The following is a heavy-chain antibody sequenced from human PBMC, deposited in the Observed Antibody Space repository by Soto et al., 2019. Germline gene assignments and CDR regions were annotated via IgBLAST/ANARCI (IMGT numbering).Heavy chain of an antibody. Sequence: QVQLVESGGGVVQPGRSLRLSCAASGFTFSNYAMHWVRQAPGKGLEWVANILNDGTNKNYADSVKGRFTISRDNSQNTVYLQMNTLRLEDTAVYYCTTGWDGYDWGDAVDTWGQGTLVRVSS. CDR3: TTGWDGYDWGDAVDT. D-gene: IGHD3-10*02. CDR1: GFTFSNYA. CDR2: ILNDGTNK. V-gene: IGHV3-30-3*01. J-gene: IGHJ3*02.